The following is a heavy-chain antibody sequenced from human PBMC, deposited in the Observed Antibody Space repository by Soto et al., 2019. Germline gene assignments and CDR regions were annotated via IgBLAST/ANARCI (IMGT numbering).Heavy chain of an antibody. CDR3: ARQRYSGITGTDFDY. D-gene: IGHD1-7*01. Sequence: SETLSLTCTVSGGSISSSSYYWGWIRQPPGKGLEWIGSIYYSGSTYYNPSLKSRVTISVDTSKNQFSLKLSSVTAADTAVYYCARQRYSGITGTDFDYWGQGTLVTVSS. CDR1: GGSISSSSYY. CDR2: IYYSGST. J-gene: IGHJ4*02. V-gene: IGHV4-39*01.